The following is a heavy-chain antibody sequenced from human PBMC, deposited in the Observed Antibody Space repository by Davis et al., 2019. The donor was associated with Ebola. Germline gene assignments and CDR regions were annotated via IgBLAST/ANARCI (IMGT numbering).Heavy chain of an antibody. CDR1: AFIFSAYW. Sequence: HTAGSLSLSCAASAFIFSAYWMHLVRHVPGKGLVWVSRINSHGSTTDYADFVKGRFTISRNNAKNTLYLQMNNLSAEDTAVYYCLREGFRSSWYGAFDPWGQGTLVTVSS. CDR3: LREGFRSSWYGAFDP. D-gene: IGHD6-13*01. V-gene: IGHV3-74*01. J-gene: IGHJ5*02. CDR2: INSHGSTT.